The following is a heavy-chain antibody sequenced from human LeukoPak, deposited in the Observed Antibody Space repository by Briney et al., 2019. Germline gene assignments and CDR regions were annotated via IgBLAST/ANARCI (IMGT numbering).Heavy chain of an antibody. V-gene: IGHV3-30*18. D-gene: IGHD3-10*01. CDR2: ISYDGSNK. CDR3: AKPYGTYGSGSKKPDY. Sequence: PGRSLRLSSAASGFTFSSYGMHWVRQAPGKGLQWVAVISYDGSNKYYADSVKGRFTISRDNSKNTLYLQMNSLRAEDTAVYYCAKPYGTYGSGSKKPDYWGHGTVVTVSS. CDR1: GFTFSSYG. J-gene: IGHJ4*01.